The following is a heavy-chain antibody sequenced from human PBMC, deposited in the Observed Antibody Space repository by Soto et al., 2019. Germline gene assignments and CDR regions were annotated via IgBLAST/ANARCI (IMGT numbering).Heavy chain of an antibody. CDR1: GFTFSSYW. J-gene: IGHJ3*02. CDR2: IKQDGSEK. Sequence: EVQLVESGGGLVQPGGSLRLSCAASGFTFSSYWMSWVRQAPGKGLEWVANIKQDGSEKYYVDSVKDRFTISRDNAKNSLYLQMNSLRAEDTAVYYCARAGGGDLGAFDIWGQGTMVTVSS. D-gene: IGHD2-21*02. CDR3: ARAGGGDLGAFDI. V-gene: IGHV3-7*01.